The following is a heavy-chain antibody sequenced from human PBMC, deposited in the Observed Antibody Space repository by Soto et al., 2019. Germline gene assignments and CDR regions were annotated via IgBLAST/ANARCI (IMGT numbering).Heavy chain of an antibody. Sequence: QVQLQESGPGLLKPSQTLSLTCSVSGGSISSGTYYWSWIRHRPGKGLEWIGYMYNSGTSSYSPSLKSRSVLSVDTSKNQLSLKLTSVTAADTATYFCARRLSGSSAFDYWGLGILVTVSS. V-gene: IGHV4-31*03. J-gene: IGHJ4*01. CDR3: ARRLSGSSAFDY. CDR1: GGSISSGTYY. CDR2: MYNSGTS. D-gene: IGHD2-15*01.